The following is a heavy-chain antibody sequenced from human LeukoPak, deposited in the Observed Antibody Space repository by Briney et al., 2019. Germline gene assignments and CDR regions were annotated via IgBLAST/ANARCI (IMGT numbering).Heavy chain of an antibody. CDR1: GFTFSSYA. CDR2: ISGSGDST. D-gene: IGHD2-15*01. CDR3: AKLRSVVVAAATNY. Sequence: PGGSLRLSCAASGFTFSSYAMSWVRQAPGKGLEWVSAISGSGDSTYYADSVKGRFTISRDHSENTLYLQMSSLRAEDTAVYYCAKLRSVVVAAATNYWGQGTLVTVSS. J-gene: IGHJ4*02. V-gene: IGHV3-23*01.